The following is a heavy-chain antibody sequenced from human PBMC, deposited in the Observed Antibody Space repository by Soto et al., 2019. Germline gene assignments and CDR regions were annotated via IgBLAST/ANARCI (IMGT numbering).Heavy chain of an antibody. V-gene: IGHV3-53*01. CDR3: ARDGPLPNYYDSSGYYNLGYYGMDV. CDR1: GFTVSSNY. CDR2: IYSGGST. J-gene: IGHJ6*02. Sequence: PGGSLRLSCAASGFTVSSNYMSWVRQAPGKGLEWVSVIYSGGSTYYADSVKGRFTISRDNSKNTLYLQMNSLRAEDTAVYYCARDGPLPNYYDSSGYYNLGYYGMDVWGQGTTVTVSS. D-gene: IGHD3-22*01.